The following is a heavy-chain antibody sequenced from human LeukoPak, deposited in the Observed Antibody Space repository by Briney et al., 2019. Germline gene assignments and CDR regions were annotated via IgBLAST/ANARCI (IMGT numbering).Heavy chain of an antibody. CDR1: GDSVSSNSAA. CDR2: TYYRSKWYN. V-gene: IGHV6-1*01. D-gene: IGHD5-18*01. J-gene: IGHJ4*02. Sequence: SQTLSLTCAISGDSVSSNSAAWNWIRQSPSRGLEWLGRTYYRSKWYNDYAVSVKSRITINPDTSKNQFSLQLNSVTPEDTAVHYCARGGGTATVRTNYYFDYWGQGTLVTVSS. CDR3: ARGGGTATVRTNYYFDY.